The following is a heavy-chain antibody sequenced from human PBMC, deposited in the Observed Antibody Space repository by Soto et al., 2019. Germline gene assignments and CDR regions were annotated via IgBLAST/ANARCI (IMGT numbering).Heavy chain of an antibody. D-gene: IGHD6-13*01. J-gene: IGHJ4*02. CDR2: IYYSGSS. CDR3: ARQSRSWPILDH. V-gene: IGHV4-59*08. Sequence: QVQLQESGPGLVKPSETLSLTCTVSGGSIGNSYWSWIRQSPGKGLEWIGYIYYSGSSNHNPSLKKRVLTYIDQSKNQFSLKPSSVAAAYTAVYFCARQSRSWPILDHWGQGTLVIVSS. CDR1: GGSIGNSY.